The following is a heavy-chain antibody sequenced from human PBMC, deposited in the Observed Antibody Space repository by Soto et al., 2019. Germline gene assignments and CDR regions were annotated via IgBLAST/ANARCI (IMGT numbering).Heavy chain of an antibody. CDR3: ARQDSSSWYWVYGMDV. J-gene: IGHJ6*02. D-gene: IGHD6-13*01. CDR1: GGSISSYY. Sequence: QVQLQESGPGLVKPSETLSLTCTVSGGSISSYYWSWIRQPPGKGLEWIGYIHYSGSTKYNPSLKGRVTISVDTSKNQFSLKLSSVTASDTAVYYCARQDSSSWYWVYGMDVWGQGTTVTVSS. V-gene: IGHV4-59*08. CDR2: IHYSGST.